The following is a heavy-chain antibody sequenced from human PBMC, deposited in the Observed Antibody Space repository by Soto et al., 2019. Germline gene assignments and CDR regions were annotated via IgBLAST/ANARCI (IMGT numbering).Heavy chain of an antibody. Sequence: PSETLSLTCTVSGGSISSSSYYWDWIRQPPGQGLEWIGSIYYSGSTYYNPSLKSRVTISVDTSKNQFSLKLSSVTAADTAVYYCARHPISVYCSSTSCYGRYGMDVWGQATTVTVSS. J-gene: IGHJ6*02. V-gene: IGHV4-39*01. D-gene: IGHD2-2*01. CDR3: ARHPISVYCSSTSCYGRYGMDV. CDR2: IYYSGST. CDR1: GGSISSSSYY.